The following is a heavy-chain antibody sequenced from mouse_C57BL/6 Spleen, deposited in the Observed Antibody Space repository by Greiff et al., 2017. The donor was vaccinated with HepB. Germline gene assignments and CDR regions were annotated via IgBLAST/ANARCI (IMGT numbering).Heavy chain of an antibody. CDR3: ARDYDYVAWFAY. CDR2: INPYNGDT. J-gene: IGHJ3*01. D-gene: IGHD2-4*01. CDR1: GYSFTGYF. Sequence: EVKLQESGPELVKPGDSVKISCKASGYSFTGYFMNWVMQSHGKSLEWIGRINPYNGDTFYNQKFKGKATSTVDKSSSTAHMELRSLTSEDSAVYYCARDYDYVAWFAYWGQGTLVTVSA. V-gene: IGHV1-20*01.